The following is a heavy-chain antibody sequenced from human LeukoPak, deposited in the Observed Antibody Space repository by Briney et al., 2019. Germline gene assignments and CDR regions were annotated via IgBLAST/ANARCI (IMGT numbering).Heavy chain of an antibody. V-gene: IGHV4-59*08. CDR1: GGSTSIYY. CDR3: ARHPSFGMVIES. D-gene: IGHD3-3*01. J-gene: IGHJ4*02. CDR2: VYYTGST. Sequence: PSETLSLTCSVSGGSTSIYYWSWIRQPPGRGLEWIGYVYYTGSTNYNPSLKSRVTISVDTSKNQFSLKLSSVTAADTAVYYCARHPSFGMVIESWGQGTLATVSS.